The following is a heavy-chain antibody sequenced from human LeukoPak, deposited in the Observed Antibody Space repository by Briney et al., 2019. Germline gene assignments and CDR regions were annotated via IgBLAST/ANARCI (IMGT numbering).Heavy chain of an antibody. CDR2: IYYSGDT. D-gene: IGHD3-22*01. Sequence: PSETLSLTCTVSRGSSSGYSWSWIRQSPGGGLEWIGYIYYSGDTAYNPSLRSRVTLSVDTSKNQFSLQLRSVTTADTAVYYCARDPRTLIYYDSSGYYGGNWFDPWGQGTLVTVSS. J-gene: IGHJ5*02. CDR3: ARDPRTLIYYDSSGYYGGNWFDP. CDR1: RGSSSGYS. V-gene: IGHV4-59*01.